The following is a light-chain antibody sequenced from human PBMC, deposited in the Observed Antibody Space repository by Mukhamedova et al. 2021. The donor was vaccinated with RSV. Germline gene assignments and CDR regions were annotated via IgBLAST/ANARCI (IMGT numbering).Light chain of an antibody. Sequence: WYQCRVHGKPPKLLIYATSTLQTGVPSRFSGSGFGTDFTLTISSLQPEDFATYYCQQSYSTPRTFGGGTRVEVK. V-gene: IGKV1-39*01. J-gene: IGKJ4*01. CDR3: QQSYSTPRT. CDR2: ATS.